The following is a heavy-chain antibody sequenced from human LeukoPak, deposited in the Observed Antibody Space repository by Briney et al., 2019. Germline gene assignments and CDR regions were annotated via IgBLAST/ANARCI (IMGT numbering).Heavy chain of an antibody. CDR2: INHSGST. V-gene: IGHV4-34*01. Sequence: KPSETLSLTCAVYGVSFSGYYWSWIRQPPGKGLEWIGEINHSGSTNYNPSLKSRVTISVDTSKNQFSLKLSSVTAADTAVYYCARGNDYYGSGSYKYWGQGTLVTASS. CDR3: ARGNDYYGSGSYKY. D-gene: IGHD3-10*01. J-gene: IGHJ4*02. CDR1: GVSFSGYY.